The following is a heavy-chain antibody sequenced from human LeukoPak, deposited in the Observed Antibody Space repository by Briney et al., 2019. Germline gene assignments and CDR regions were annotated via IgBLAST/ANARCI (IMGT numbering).Heavy chain of an antibody. CDR3: ARLVVPAAIRMGPPVDY. CDR1: AGSISSSSYY. D-gene: IGHD2-2*02. CDR2: IYYSGST. Sequence: SETLSPTCTVSAGSISSSSYYWGWIRQPPGKGLEWIGSIYYSGSTYYNPSLKSRVTISVDTSKNQFSLKLSSVTAADTAVYYCARLVVPAAIRMGPPVDYWGQGTLVTVSS. V-gene: IGHV4-39*01. J-gene: IGHJ4*02.